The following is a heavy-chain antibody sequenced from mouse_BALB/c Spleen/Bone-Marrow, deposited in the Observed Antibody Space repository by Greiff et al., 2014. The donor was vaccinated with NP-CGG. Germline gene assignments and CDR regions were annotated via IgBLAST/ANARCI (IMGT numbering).Heavy chain of an antibody. CDR3: ARRGVHYWYFDV. V-gene: IGHV1-9*01. Sequence: VMLVESGAELMKPGASVKISCKATGYTFSSYWMEWVKQRPGHGPEWIGEILPGSGSSNYNEKFKGKATFTADTSSNTAYMQLSSLTSEDSDVYYCARRGVHYWYFDVWGAGTTVTVSS. J-gene: IGHJ1*01. CDR2: ILPGSGSS. CDR1: GYTFSSYW.